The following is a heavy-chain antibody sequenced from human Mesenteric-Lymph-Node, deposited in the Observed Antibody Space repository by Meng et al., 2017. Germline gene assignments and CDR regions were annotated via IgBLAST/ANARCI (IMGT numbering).Heavy chain of an antibody. Sequence: GGSLRLSCSASGFTFSYYYMNSIRHAPGKGLEWVSYISSSGSTIYYADSVKGRFTISRDNAKNSLYLQMNSLRAEDTAVYYCARDQYLELPKSSGWVPRSYYYYGMDVWGQGTTVTVSS. CDR2: ISSSGSTI. V-gene: IGHV3-11*01. CDR1: GFTFSYYY. J-gene: IGHJ6*02. CDR3: ARDQYLELPKSSGWVPRSYYYYGMDV. D-gene: IGHD6-19*01.